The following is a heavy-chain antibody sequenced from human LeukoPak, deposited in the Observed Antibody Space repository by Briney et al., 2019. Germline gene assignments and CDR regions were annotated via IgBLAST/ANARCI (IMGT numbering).Heavy chain of an antibody. D-gene: IGHD2-2*01. Sequence: SETLSLTCAVYGGSFSGYYWSWIRQPPGKGLEWIGEINHSGSTNYNPSLKSRVTILVDTSKNQFSLKLSSVTAADTAVYYCARAIVAVPAAPAEYFQHWGQGTLVTVAS. CDR2: INHSGST. CDR1: GGSFSGYY. CDR3: ARAIVAVPAAPAEYFQH. J-gene: IGHJ1*01. V-gene: IGHV4-34*01.